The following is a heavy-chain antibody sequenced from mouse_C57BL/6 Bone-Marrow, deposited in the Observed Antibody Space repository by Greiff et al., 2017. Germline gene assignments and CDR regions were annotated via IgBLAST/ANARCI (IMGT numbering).Heavy chain of an antibody. V-gene: IGHV14-4*01. Sequence: DVQLQESGAELVRPGASVKLSCTASGFNIKDDYMHWVKQRPEQGLEWIGWIDPENGDTEYASKFQGTATIAADTSSHTAYLQLSIRTSEDTAFYYWTTWLLRYFDVWGTGTTVTVSS. D-gene: IGHD2-3*01. J-gene: IGHJ1*03. CDR1: GFNIKDDY. CDR2: IDPENGDT. CDR3: TTWLLRYFDV.